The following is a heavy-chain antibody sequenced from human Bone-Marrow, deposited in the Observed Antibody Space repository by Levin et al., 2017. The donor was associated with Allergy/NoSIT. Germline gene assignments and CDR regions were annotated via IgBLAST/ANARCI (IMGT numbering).Heavy chain of an antibody. CDR2: VSANTQH. D-gene: IGHD2-15*01. CDR3: AKDMGLSGSGGGLDH. J-gene: IGHJ4*02. Sequence: PGGSLRLSCAASGFPFTNYAMTWVRQAPGKGLQWVSTVSANTQHYADSVKGRFTISRDNSKNTGFLQLNSLSVEDTAVYYWAKDMGLSGSGGGLDHWGKGTLVTVSS. V-gene: IGHV3-23*01. CDR1: GFPFTNYA.